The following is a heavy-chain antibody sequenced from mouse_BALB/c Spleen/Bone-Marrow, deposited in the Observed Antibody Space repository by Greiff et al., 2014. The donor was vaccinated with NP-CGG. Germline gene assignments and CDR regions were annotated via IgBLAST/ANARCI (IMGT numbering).Heavy chain of an antibody. CDR1: GFNIKDTY. V-gene: IGHV14-3*02. D-gene: IGHD1-1*01. J-gene: IGHJ3*01. CDR2: IDPANGNT. Sequence: VQLKHSGAELVKPGASVKLSCTASGFNIKDTYMHWVKQRPEQGLEWIGRIDPANGNTKYDPKFQGKATITADTSSNTAYLQLSSLTSEDTAVYYCAMYYYGSSLFAYWGQGTLVTVSA. CDR3: AMYYYGSSLFAY.